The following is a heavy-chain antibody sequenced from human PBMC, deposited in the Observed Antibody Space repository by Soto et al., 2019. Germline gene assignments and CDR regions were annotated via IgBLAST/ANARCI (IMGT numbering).Heavy chain of an antibody. CDR3: AKRDYGGNSSFLNCYYYSMDF. D-gene: IGHD4-17*01. V-gene: IGHV3-23*01. CDR2: ISGSGAGT. J-gene: IGHJ6*02. Sequence: EVPLLESGGGLVQPGGSLRLSCAASGFTFSSYAMSWVRQAPELGLEWVSAISGSGAGTYYADSVKGRFTISRDNSKNTLYLQMNSLRAEDTAVYYCAKRDYGGNSSFLNCYYYSMDFWGQGTTVTVSS. CDR1: GFTFSSYA.